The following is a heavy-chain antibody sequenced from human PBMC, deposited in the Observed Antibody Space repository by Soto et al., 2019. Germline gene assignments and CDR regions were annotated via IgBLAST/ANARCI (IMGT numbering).Heavy chain of an antibody. V-gene: IGHV4-31*03. J-gene: IGHJ4*02. CDR2: INYSGST. CDR1: GGSISSGGYY. CDR3: ARVDGSGTKRTLDY. Sequence: SETLSLTCTVSGGSISSGGYYWSWIRQHPGKGLEWIGYINYSGSTYYNPSLKSRVTISVDTSKNQFSLKLSSVTAADTAVYYCARVDGSGTKRTLDYWGQGTLVTVSS. D-gene: IGHD3-10*01.